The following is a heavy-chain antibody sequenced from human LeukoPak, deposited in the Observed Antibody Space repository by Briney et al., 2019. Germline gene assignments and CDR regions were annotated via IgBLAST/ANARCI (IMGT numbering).Heavy chain of an antibody. J-gene: IGHJ4*02. CDR1: GGSLRSYY. D-gene: IGHD5-12*01. CDR3: ARPHRYSGYDSVYFDN. V-gene: IGHV4-59*01. CDR2: VYYSGTT. Sequence: SETLSLTCTVSGGSLRSYYWSWIRQPPGKGPEWIGYVYYSGTTNYNPSLKSRVTISVDTSKNQFSLKLSSVTAADTAVYYCARPHRYSGYDSVYFDNWGQGTLVTVSS.